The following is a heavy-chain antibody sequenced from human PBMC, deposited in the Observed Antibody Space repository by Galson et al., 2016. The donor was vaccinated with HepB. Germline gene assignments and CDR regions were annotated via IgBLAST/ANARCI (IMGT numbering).Heavy chain of an antibody. D-gene: IGHD2-2*01. CDR2: IWSGGIKK. CDR1: GFSFSAYA. CDR3: ASSVVVAGIIDY. Sequence: SLRLSCAGSGFSFSAYAVHWVRQTPGKGLEWVAVIWSGGIKKYYADSVEGRFTISGDNSENTVYLQVDTLRVEDTAMYYCASSVVVAGIIDYWGQGTLVTVSS. V-gene: IGHV3-33*01. J-gene: IGHJ4*02.